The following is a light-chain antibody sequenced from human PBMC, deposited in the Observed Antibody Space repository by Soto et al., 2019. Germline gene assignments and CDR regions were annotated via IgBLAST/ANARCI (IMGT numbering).Light chain of an antibody. CDR2: DVS. Sequence: QSALTQPASVSGSPGQSISISGTGTSSDVGGYNYVSWYQQRPGKAPKLMIYDVSNRPSGVSNRFSGSKSGNTASLTISGLQAEDEADYYCSSYTSSSTLLFGGGTKLTVL. CDR1: SSDVGGYNY. V-gene: IGLV2-14*01. CDR3: SSYTSSSTLL. J-gene: IGLJ2*01.